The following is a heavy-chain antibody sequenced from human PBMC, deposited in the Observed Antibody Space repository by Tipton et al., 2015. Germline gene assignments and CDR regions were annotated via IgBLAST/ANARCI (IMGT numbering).Heavy chain of an antibody. J-gene: IGHJ5*02. V-gene: IGHV4-39*01. CDR1: GGSISSSSYY. D-gene: IGHD2-2*01. CDR2: LYSSGST. Sequence: LRLSCTVSGGSISSSSYYWAWIRQPPGKGLEWIGSLYSSGSTHYNPSHKSRVTISIDRFKNQFSLKLSSVTAADTAVYYCARLEEDCSDNICFAFDPWGQGPLVTVSS. CDR3: ARLEEDCSDNICFAFDP.